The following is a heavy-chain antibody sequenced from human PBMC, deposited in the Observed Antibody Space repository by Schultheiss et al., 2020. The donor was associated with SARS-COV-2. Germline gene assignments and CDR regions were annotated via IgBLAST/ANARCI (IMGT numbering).Heavy chain of an antibody. Sequence: GSLRLSCTVSGASISSTNYYWGWIRQPPGKGLEWIASIYYSGSTYYSPSLKSRVTISVDTSKNQFSLKLSSVTAEDTAVYYCARIDDYGDESPFDYWGQGTLVTVSS. D-gene: IGHD4-17*01. CDR1: GASISSTNYY. CDR3: ARIDDYGDESPFDY. J-gene: IGHJ4*02. CDR2: IYYSGST. V-gene: IGHV4-39*01.